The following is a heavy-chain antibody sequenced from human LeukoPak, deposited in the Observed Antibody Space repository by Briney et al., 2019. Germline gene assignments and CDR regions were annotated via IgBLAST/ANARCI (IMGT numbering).Heavy chain of an antibody. CDR1: GFTFSSYG. CDR2: ISYDGSNK. CDR3: AKALGGSYFPDAFDI. V-gene: IGHV3-30*18. Sequence: PGRSLRLSCAASGFTFSSYGMHWVRQAPGKGLEWVAVISYDGSNKYYAYSVKGRFTISRDNSKNTLYLQMNSLRAEDTAVYYCAKALGGSYFPDAFDIWGQGTMVTVSS. D-gene: IGHD1-26*01. J-gene: IGHJ3*02.